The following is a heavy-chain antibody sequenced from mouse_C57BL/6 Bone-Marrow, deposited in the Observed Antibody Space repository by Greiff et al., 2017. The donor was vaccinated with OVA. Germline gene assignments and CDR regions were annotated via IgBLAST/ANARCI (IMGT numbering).Heavy chain of an antibody. J-gene: IGHJ1*03. CDR3: ARLDGSSFWYFDV. V-gene: IGHV1-64*01. CDR1: GYTFTSYW. CDR2: IHPNSGST. Sequence: QVQLQQPGAELVKPGASVKLSCKASGYTFTSYWMHWVKQRPGQGLEWIGMIHPNSGSTNYNEKFKSKATLTVDKSSSTAYMQLSSLTYEDSAVYYCARLDGSSFWYFDVWGTGTTVTVSS. D-gene: IGHD1-1*01.